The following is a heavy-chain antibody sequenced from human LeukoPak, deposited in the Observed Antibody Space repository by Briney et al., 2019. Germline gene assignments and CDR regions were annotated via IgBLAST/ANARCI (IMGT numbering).Heavy chain of an antibody. CDR3: AKGAAFAASWYLDY. V-gene: IGHV3-23*01. D-gene: IGHD6-13*01. J-gene: IGHJ4*02. Sequence: GGSLELSCAASGFTFSSFAMTWVRQAPGKGLEWVSAITGSGVSTYYAGSVKGRFTISRDNSKSTVYLHMNSLRGEDTAVYYCAKGAAFAASWYLDYWGQGTLVAVSS. CDR1: GFTFSSFA. CDR2: ITGSGVST.